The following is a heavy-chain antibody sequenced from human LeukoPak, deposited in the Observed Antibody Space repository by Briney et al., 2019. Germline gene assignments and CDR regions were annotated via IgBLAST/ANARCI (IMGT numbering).Heavy chain of an antibody. J-gene: IGHJ5*02. CDR1: GGSISSHY. CDR3: AREGYCSSTSCYGDWFDP. CDR2: IYYSWST. Sequence: ETLSLTCTVSGGSISSHYWSWIGQPPGKGLEWIGYIYYSWSTYYNPSLKSRVTISVDTSKNQFSLKLSSVTAADTAVYYCAREGYCSSTSCYGDWFDPWGQRTLVTVSS. D-gene: IGHD2-2*01. V-gene: IGHV4-59*11.